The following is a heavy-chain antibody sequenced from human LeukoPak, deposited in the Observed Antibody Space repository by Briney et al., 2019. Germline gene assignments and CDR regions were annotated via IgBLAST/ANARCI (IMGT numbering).Heavy chain of an antibody. CDR1: GFTFSSYW. V-gene: IGHV3-7*01. D-gene: IGHD2-21*02. J-gene: IGHJ4*02. CDR3: ARDLPTYCGGDCYSEDY. CDR2: IKQDGSEK. Sequence: GGSLRLSCAASGFTFSSYWMSWVRQAPGKGLEWVANIKQDGSEKYYVDSVKGRFTISRDNSKNTLYLQMNSLRAEDTAVYYCARDLPTYCGGDCYSEDYWGQGTLVTVSS.